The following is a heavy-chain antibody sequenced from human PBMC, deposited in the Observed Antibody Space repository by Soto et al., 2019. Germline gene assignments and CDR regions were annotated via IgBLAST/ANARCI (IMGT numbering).Heavy chain of an antibody. V-gene: IGHV1-8*01. CDR1: GYTFTSYD. CDR2: MNPNSGNT. D-gene: IGHD5-12*01. J-gene: IGHJ6*02. Sequence: QVQLVQSGAEVKKPGASVKVSCKASGYTFTSYDINWVRQATGQGLEWMGWMNPNSGNTGYAQKFQGRGTMTRNTSISTAYMELSSLRSEDTAVYYCASGGDSGYDSNYYDGMDVWGQGTTVTVSS. CDR3: ASGGDSGYDSNYYDGMDV.